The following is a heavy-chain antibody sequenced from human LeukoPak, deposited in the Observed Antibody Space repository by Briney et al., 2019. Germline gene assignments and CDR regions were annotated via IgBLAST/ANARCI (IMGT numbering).Heavy chain of an antibody. CDR2: ISATTGYT. D-gene: IGHD5/OR15-5a*01. V-gene: IGHV3-11*05. J-gene: IGHJ4*02. CDR1: GFTFSDYY. Sequence: GSLRLSCAASGFTFSDYYMSWIRQAPGKGLEWVSYISATTGYTNYADSVKGRFTISRDNAKNSLYLQMNTLRAEDTAVYYCARDPQNSVYTYSDFWGQGTLVTVPS. CDR3: ARDPQNSVYTYSDF.